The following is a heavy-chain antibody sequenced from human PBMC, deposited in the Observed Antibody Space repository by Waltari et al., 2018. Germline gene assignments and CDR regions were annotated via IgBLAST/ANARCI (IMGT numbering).Heavy chain of an antibody. CDR1: GFTFSSYW. CDR3: AKYSSSSGGANWYFDL. Sequence: EVQLVESGGGLVQPGGSLRLSCAASGFTFSSYWIHWVRQAPGKGLVWVSRISGTGSNTNYADSVRGRFTISRDNAKNTLYLQMNSLTAEDTAVYYCAKYSSSSGGANWYFDLWGRGTLVTVSS. CDR2: ISGTGSNT. D-gene: IGHD6-13*01. J-gene: IGHJ2*01. V-gene: IGHV3-74*01.